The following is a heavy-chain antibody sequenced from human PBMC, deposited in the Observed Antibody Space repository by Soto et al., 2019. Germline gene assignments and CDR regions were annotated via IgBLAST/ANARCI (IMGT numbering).Heavy chain of an antibody. CDR1: GDSVSSNSAA. D-gene: IGHD2-15*01. V-gene: IGHV6-1*01. CDR3: AREHCRGGSCYSGFDP. CDR2: TYYRSKWYN. J-gene: IGHJ5*02. Sequence: SQTLSLTCAISGDSVSSNSAAWNWIRQSPSRGLEWLGRTYYRSKWYNDYAVSVKSRITINPDTSKNQFSLQLNSVTPEDTAVYFCAREHCRGGSCYSGFDPWGQGILVTVSS.